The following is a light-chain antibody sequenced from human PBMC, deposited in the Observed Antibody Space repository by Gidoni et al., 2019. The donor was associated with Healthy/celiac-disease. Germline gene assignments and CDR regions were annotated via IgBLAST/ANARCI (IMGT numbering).Light chain of an antibody. CDR1: SSNIGSNY. J-gene: IGLJ2*01. CDR2: SHN. CDR3: AAWDDSLSGDVV. Sequence: QSVLTQPPSASGTPGQRVTISCSGSSSNIGSNYVYWYQQLPGTAPKLLIYSHNQRPSGVPDRFSGSKSGTSASLAISGLRSEDEADYYCAAWDDSLSGDVVFGGGTKLTGL. V-gene: IGLV1-47*02.